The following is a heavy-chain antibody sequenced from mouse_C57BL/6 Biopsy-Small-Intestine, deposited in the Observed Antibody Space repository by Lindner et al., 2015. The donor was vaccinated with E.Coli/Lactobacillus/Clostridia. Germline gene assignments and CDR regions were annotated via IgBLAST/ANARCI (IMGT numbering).Heavy chain of an antibody. V-gene: IGHV5-17*01. CDR2: ISSGSSTI. CDR3: ARRGITTVENYFDY. D-gene: IGHD1-1*01. CDR1: GFTFSDYG. Sequence: VQLQESGGGLVKPGGSLKLSCAASGFTFSDYGMHWVRQAPERGLEWVAYISSGSSTIYYADTVRGRFTISRDNAKNTLFLQMTSLRSEDTAMYYCARRGITTVENYFDYWGQGTTLTVSS. J-gene: IGHJ2*01.